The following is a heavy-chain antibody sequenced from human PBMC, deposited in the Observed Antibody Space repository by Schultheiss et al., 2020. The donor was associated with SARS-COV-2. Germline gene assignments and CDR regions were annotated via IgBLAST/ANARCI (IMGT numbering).Heavy chain of an antibody. D-gene: IGHD1-7*01. J-gene: IGHJ4*02. Sequence: GGSLRLSCAGSGLILSNYAMHWVRQAPGKGLDWLAVISYDGSHKSHADSVKGRFTVSRDNSKNSLYLQLSSLRAEDTAMYYCARAPTTGTTDYWGQGTLVTVSS. CDR1: GLILSNYA. CDR2: ISYDGSHK. V-gene: IGHV3-30*04. CDR3: ARAPTTGTTDY.